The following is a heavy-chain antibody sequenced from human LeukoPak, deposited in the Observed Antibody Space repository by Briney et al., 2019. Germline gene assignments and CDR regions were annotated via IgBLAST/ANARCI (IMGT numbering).Heavy chain of an antibody. D-gene: IGHD3-10*01. CDR2: IYSGGST. V-gene: IGHV3-53*01. CDR1: GFTVSSKY. J-gene: IGHJ3*02. CDR3: ARSVGAGGAFDI. Sequence: PGGSLRLSCAASGFTVSSKYMNWVRQAPGKGLEWVSIIYSGGSTYYPDSVKGRFTISRDNSKNTLYLQMHSLRAEDTAVYYCARSVGAGGAFDIWGQGTMVTVSS.